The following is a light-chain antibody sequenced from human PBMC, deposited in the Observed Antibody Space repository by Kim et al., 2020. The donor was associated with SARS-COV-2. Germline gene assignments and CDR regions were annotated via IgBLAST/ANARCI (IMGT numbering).Light chain of an antibody. Sequence: QSALTQPPSASGSPGQSVTISCTGTSSDVGGYDYVSWYQQHPGKAPKLMIYEVNKRPSEVPDRFSGSRSGNTASLTVSGLQAEDEADYYCSSYAGSNNLVVFGGGTQLTVL. CDR2: EVN. J-gene: IGLJ2*01. CDR1: SSDVGGYDY. V-gene: IGLV2-8*01. CDR3: SSYAGSNNLVV.